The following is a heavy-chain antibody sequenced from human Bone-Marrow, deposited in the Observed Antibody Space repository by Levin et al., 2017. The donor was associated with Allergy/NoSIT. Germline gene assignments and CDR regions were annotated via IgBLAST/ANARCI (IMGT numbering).Heavy chain of an antibody. V-gene: IGHV1-18*04. CDR2: INSHNGKR. Sequence: ESLKISCKTSGYTFTSYTISWVRQAPGQGLEWMGWINSHNGKRDYAQKFQDRVTLTTDSSTHTAYMELTSLRSDDTAIYYCAREDRWFGEPQGPDYWGQGTLVIVSS. D-gene: IGHD3-10*01. CDR1: GYTFTSYT. J-gene: IGHJ4*02. CDR3: AREDRWFGEPQGPDY.